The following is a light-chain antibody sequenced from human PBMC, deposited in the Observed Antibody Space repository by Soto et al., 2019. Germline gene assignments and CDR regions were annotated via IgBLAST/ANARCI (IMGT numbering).Light chain of an antibody. J-gene: IGKJ2*01. CDR2: GAS. V-gene: IGKV3-20*01. CDR3: QQYGSSHLYT. CDR1: QSVSSSY. Sequence: EIVLTQSPGTLSLSPGERATLSCRAIQSVSSSYLAWYQQKPGQAPRLLTYGASSRATGIPDRFSGSGSGTDFTLTISRLEPEDFAVYYCQQYGSSHLYTFGQGTKVDIK.